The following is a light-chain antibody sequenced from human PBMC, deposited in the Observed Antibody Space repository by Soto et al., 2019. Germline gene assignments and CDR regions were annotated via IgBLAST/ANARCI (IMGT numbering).Light chain of an antibody. Sequence: QSVLTQPASVSGSPGQSITISCTGTSSDVGGYNYVPWYQQHPGKAPKLMINEVSNRPSGVSNRFSGSKSGNTASLTISGLQAEDEADYYCISFTSSSTFVFGTGTKLTVL. CDR3: ISFTSSSTFV. CDR2: EVS. V-gene: IGLV2-14*01. J-gene: IGLJ1*01. CDR1: SSDVGGYNY.